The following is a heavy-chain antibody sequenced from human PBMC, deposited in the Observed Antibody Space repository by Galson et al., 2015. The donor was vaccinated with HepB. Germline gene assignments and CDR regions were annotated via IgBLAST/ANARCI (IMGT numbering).Heavy chain of an antibody. D-gene: IGHD3-22*01. J-gene: IGHJ4*02. CDR3: AKVNYYDSSGDY. Sequence: LRLSCAVSGLTFSSYSLYWLRQAPGKGLEWVANINQDGTDKFYVDSVKGRFTISRDNAKASVYLQMNRLRADDTAVYYCAKVNYYDSSGDYWGQGTLVTVSS. CDR1: GLTFSSYS. V-gene: IGHV3-7*03. CDR2: INQDGTDK.